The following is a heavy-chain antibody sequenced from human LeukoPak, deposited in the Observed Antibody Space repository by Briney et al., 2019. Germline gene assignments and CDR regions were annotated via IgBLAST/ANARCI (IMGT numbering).Heavy chain of an antibody. J-gene: IGHJ4*02. CDR2: INECGSEK. CDR3: ARFALAFDY. Sequence: GGSLRLSCAASGFTFSNYWMTWVRQAPGKGLEWVANINECGSEKYYVDSVKGRFTITRDNAKKSLYLQMNSLRAEDAATYYCARFALAFDYWGQGTLVTVSS. CDR1: GFTFSNYW. V-gene: IGHV3-7*03. D-gene: IGHD5-12*01.